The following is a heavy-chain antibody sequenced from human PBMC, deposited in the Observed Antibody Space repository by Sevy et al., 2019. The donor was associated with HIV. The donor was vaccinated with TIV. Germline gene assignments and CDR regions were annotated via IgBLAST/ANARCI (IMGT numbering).Heavy chain of an antibody. Sequence: GGSLRLSCAASGFSYSSYGMHWVRQAPGKGLEWVAYIQYDGSNKDYADSVKGRFTISRDNSKNTLDLQMNSLRVEDTAAYYCVKEGGGEGGDHWGQGTLVTVSS. CDR2: IQYDGSNK. D-gene: IGHD2-21*01. V-gene: IGHV3-30*02. CDR1: GFSYSSYG. CDR3: VKEGGGEGGDH. J-gene: IGHJ4*02.